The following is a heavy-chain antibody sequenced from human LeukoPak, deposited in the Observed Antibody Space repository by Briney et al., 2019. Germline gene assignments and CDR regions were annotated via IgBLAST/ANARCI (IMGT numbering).Heavy chain of an antibody. Sequence: PSETLSLTCTVSGGSISSHYWSWIRQPPGKGLEWIGYIYYSGSTNYNPSLKSRVTISVDTSKNQFSLKLSSVTAADTAVYYCARYTWGIWTNTHWSYPWGQGTLVTVSS. V-gene: IGHV4-59*11. CDR1: GGSISSHY. CDR3: ARYTWGIWTNTHWSYP. D-gene: IGHD3-16*01. CDR2: IYYSGST. J-gene: IGHJ5*02.